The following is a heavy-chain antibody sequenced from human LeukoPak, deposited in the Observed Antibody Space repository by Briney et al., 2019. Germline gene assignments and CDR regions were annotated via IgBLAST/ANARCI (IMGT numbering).Heavy chain of an antibody. V-gene: IGHV3-48*01. CDR2: ISSGSTTI. CDR1: GFSFTKYS. D-gene: IGHD3-10*01. CDR3: ARRESTTMVRGGVDY. J-gene: IGHJ4*02. Sequence: GGSLRLSCAASGFSFTKYSMHWVRQAPGKGLEWVSYISSGSTTIYYTDSVKGRFTISRDNAKNSLYLQMNSLRAEDTAVYYCARRESTTMVRGGVDYWGQGTLVTVSS.